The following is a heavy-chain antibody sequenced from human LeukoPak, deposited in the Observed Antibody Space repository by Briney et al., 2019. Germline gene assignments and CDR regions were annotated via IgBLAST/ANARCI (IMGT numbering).Heavy chain of an antibody. CDR2: MNPNSGNT. D-gene: IGHD6-19*01. CDR3: ARGRLWGGWPYWYFDL. J-gene: IGHJ2*01. Sequence: ASVKVSCKASGYTFTSYYMHWVRQATGQGLEWMGWMNPNSGNTGYAQKFQGRVTITRNTSISTAYMELSSLRSEDTAVYYCARGRLWGGWPYWYFDLWGRGTLVTVSS. V-gene: IGHV1-8*03. CDR1: GYTFTSYY.